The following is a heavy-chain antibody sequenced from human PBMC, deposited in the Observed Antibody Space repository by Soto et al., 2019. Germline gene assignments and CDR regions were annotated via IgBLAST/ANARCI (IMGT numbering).Heavy chain of an antibody. V-gene: IGHV4-39*01. CDR1: GGSISSSSYY. CDR2: IYYSGRT. Sequence: QLQLQESGPGLVKPSETLSLTCTVSGGSISSSSYYWGWIRQPPGQGLKWIGSIYYSGRTYYNPALKSRVTISVDTSKNQFSLRLSSVTAADTAIYYCASLPDWGSGSNWGQGTLVTVSS. D-gene: IGHD3-10*01. J-gene: IGHJ4*02. CDR3: ASLPDWGSGSN.